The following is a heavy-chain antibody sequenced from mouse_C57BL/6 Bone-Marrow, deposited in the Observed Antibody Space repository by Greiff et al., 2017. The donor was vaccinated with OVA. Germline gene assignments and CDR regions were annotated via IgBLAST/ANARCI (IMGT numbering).Heavy chain of an antibody. V-gene: IGHV5-4*01. CDR2: ISDGGSYT. CDR3: ASGRSDLPLDC. D-gene: IGHD5-1*01. CDR1: GFTFSSYG. Sequence: EVQLVESGGGLVKPGGSLKLSCAASGFTFSSYGMSWVRQTPEKRLEWVATISDGGSYTYYSDNVKGRFTISRDNATNNLYLQMSRLMSEDSAMYDCASGRSDLPLDCWGGGTSVSVSS. J-gene: IGHJ4*01.